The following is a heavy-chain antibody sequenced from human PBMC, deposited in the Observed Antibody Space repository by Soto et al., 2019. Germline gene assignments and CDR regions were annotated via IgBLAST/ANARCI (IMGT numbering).Heavy chain of an antibody. CDR2: IYYSGST. J-gene: IGHJ4*02. V-gene: IGHV4-59*08. CDR1: GGSISSYY. D-gene: IGHD4-17*01. Sequence: SETLSLTCTVSGGSISSYYWSWIRQPPGKGLEWIGYIYYSGSTNYNPSLKSRVTISVDTSKNQFSLKLSSVTAADTAVYYCASTDYGDYYFDYWGQGTLVTVSS. CDR3: ASTDYGDYYFDY.